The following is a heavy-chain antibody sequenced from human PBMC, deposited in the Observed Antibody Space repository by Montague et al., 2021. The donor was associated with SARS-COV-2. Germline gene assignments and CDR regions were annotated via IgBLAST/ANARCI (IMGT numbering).Heavy chain of an antibody. Sequence: SETLSLTCAVYGGSFSGYYWSWVRQPPGKGLEWMGEINHSGSTNYNPSLKSRVTISVDTSKNQFSLKLSSVTAADTAVYYCARRPHYYDSSGYYYPGPQRYYFDYWGQGTLATVSS. CDR2: INHSGST. D-gene: IGHD3-22*01. V-gene: IGHV4-34*01. CDR3: ARRPHYYDSSGYYYPGPQRYYFDY. CDR1: GGSFSGYY. J-gene: IGHJ4*02.